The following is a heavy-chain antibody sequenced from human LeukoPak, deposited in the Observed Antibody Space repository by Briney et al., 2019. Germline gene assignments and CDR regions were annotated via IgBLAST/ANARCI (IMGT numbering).Heavy chain of an antibody. Sequence: ASVRVSCKASGYTFTGYYMHWVRQAPGQGLEWMGWINPNSGGTNYAQKFQGRVTMTRDTSISTAYMELSRLRSDDTAVYYCARDDCSSTSCYAGFDYWGQGTLVTVSS. CDR2: INPNSGGT. CDR1: GYTFTGYY. V-gene: IGHV1-2*02. D-gene: IGHD2-2*01. CDR3: ARDDCSSTSCYAGFDY. J-gene: IGHJ4*02.